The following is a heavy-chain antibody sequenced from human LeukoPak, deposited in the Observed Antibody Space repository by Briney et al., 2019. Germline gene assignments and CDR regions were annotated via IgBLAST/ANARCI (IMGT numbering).Heavy chain of an antibody. J-gene: IGHJ4*02. CDR1: GGSVSSYY. D-gene: IGHD6-6*01. CDR2: ISYSGNT. CDR3: ACSEYGSSPFDY. Sequence: SETLSLTCTVSGGSVSSYYWNWIRQTPGKRLEWIGYISYSGNTNYNPSLKCRITISADTSKNQYSLRLSSVTAADTAVYYCACSEYGSSPFDYWGQGTLVTVSS. V-gene: IGHV4-59*02.